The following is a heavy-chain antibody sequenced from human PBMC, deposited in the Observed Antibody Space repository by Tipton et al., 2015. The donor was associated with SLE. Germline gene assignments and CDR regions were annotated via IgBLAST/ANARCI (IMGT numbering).Heavy chain of an antibody. D-gene: IGHD6-19*01. CDR1: GGSFSGYY. CDR2: INHSGST. V-gene: IGHV4-34*01. Sequence: LRLSCAVYGGSFSGYYWSWIRQPPGKGLEWIGEINHSGSTNYNPSLESRVTISVDTSKNQFSLKLSSVTAADTAVYYCARGEQWLVFAFDIWGQGTMVTVSS. CDR3: ARGEQWLVFAFDI. J-gene: IGHJ3*02.